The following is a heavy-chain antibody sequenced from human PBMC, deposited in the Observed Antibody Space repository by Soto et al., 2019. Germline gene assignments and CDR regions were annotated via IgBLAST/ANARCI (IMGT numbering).Heavy chain of an antibody. CDR3: ARHVHSSGSGWCAFDI. J-gene: IGHJ3*02. D-gene: IGHD6-19*01. V-gene: IGHV4-39*01. CDR2: IFYSGTT. CDR1: GGSISSSTYY. Sequence: SETLSLTCTVSGGSISSSTYYWGWIRQSPGKGLEWIGSIFYSGTTYYNPSLKSRVTISVDTSKNQFSPRLNSVTAADTAVYYCARHVHSSGSGWCAFDIWGQGTMVTVSS.